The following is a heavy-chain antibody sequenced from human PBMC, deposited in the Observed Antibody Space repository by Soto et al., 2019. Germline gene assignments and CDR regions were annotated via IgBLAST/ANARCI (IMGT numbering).Heavy chain of an antibody. D-gene: IGHD2-2*01. CDR2: INSDGSST. V-gene: IGHV3-74*03. CDR3: ESVEPCSSPSCDSFFDY. Sequence: EVQLVESGGGLVQPGGSLRLSCAASGFTFSSYWMHWVRQAPGKGLVWVSRINSDGSSTTYADSVKGGFTISSDNAKKWMYREMSLPRAGDKAVYYCESVEPCSSPSCDSFFDYGGQGYLVTVSS. J-gene: IGHJ4*02. CDR1: GFTFSSYW.